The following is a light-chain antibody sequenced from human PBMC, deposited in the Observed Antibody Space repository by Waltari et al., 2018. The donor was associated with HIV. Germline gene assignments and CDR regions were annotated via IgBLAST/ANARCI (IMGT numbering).Light chain of an antibody. J-gene: IGKJ1*01. Sequence: DLVMTQSPLSLPVTPGEPASISCRSSQSLLHSNGYNYSDWYLQKPGQSPQLLIYLGSNRASGVPDRFSGSGSGTDFTLKISRVEAEDVGVYYCMQALQTPPTFGQGTKVEIK. V-gene: IGKV2-28*01. CDR1: QSLLHSNGYNY. CDR2: LGS. CDR3: MQALQTPPT.